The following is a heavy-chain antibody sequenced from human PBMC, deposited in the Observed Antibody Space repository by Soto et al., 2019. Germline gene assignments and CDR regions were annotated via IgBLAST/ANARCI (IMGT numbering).Heavy chain of an antibody. CDR2: IRSSSSTI. V-gene: IGHV3-48*01. CDR1: GFTFGSYS. J-gene: IGHJ5*02. CDR3: ARDRFYYYDISGCCRFDP. D-gene: IGHD3-22*01. Sequence: EVQLVESGGGLVQPGGSLRLSCAASGFTFGSYSMNWVRQAPGKGLEWVSYIRSSSSTIYYADSVQGRFTISRDNAKNSMYLQMNSLRAEDTAVYYRARDRFYYYDISGCCRFDPWGQGTLVTVSS.